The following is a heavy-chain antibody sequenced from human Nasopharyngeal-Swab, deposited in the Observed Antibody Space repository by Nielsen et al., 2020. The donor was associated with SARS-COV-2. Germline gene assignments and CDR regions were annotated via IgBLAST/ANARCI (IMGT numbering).Heavy chain of an antibody. V-gene: IGHV4-31*02. Sequence: WIRPPPGKGLEWIGYIYYSGSTYYNPSLKSRVTISVDTSRNQFSLKLSSVTAADTAVYYCARNWRSGSMDVWGKGTTVTVSS. CDR2: IYYSGST. D-gene: IGHD3-10*01. CDR3: ARNWRSGSMDV. J-gene: IGHJ6*03.